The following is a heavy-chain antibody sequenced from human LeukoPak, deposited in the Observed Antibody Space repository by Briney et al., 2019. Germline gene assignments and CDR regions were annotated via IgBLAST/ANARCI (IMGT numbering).Heavy chain of an antibody. CDR1: GFTFSSYG. CDR2: IWYDGSNK. V-gene: IGHV3-33*01. D-gene: IGHD3-10*01. Sequence: PGGSLRLSCAASGFTFSSYGMHWVRQAPGKGLEWVAAIWYDGSNKYYADSVKGRFTISRDNSKNTLYLQMNSLRAEDTAVYYCAREVTMVRGFDYWGQGTLVTVSS. J-gene: IGHJ4*02. CDR3: AREVTMVRGFDY.